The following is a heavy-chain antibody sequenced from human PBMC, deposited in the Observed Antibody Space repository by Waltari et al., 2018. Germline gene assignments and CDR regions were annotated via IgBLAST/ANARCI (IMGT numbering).Heavy chain of an antibody. CDR3: AKSTGSYYEVFDY. Sequence: EVRLVESGGGLVQPGGSLTLSWAASGFTLSNSGMSWVRQAPGKGLECVSTISGSGGTTFYADSVKGRFTMSKDNSKNTLFLQMNSLRFDDTAEYYCAKSTGSYYEVFDYWGRGTLVTVSS. CDR1: GFTLSNSG. J-gene: IGHJ4*02. CDR2: ISGSGGTT. D-gene: IGHD1-26*01. V-gene: IGHV3-23*04.